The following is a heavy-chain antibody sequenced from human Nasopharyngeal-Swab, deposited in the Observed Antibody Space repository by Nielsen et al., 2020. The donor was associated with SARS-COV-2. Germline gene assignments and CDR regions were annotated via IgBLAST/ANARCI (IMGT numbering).Heavy chain of an antibody. CDR1: GGTFSSYA. J-gene: IGHJ6*02. V-gene: IGHV1-69*04. CDR2: IIPIFGIA. D-gene: IGHD3-22*01. Sequence: SVKVSCKASGGTFSSYAISWVRQAPGQGLEWMGRIIPIFGIANYAQKLQGRVTITADKSTSTAYMELGSLSSEDTAVYYCASQGGGDYYDSRRYYNYVMDVWGQGTTVTVSS. CDR3: ASQGGGDYYDSRRYYNYVMDV.